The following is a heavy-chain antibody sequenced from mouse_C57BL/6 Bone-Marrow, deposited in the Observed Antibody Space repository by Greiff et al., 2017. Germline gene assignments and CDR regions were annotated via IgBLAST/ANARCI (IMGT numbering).Heavy chain of an antibody. J-gene: IGHJ4*01. D-gene: IGHD1-1*01. CDR1: GYTFTSYG. CDR3: AWGTVVATWDYAMDY. Sequence: QVQLQQSGAELARPGASVKLSCKASGYTFTSYGISWVKQRTGQGLEWIGEMYPRSGNTYYNEKFKGKATLTADKSSSTAYMELRSLTSEDSAVYFCAWGTVVATWDYAMDYWGQGTSVTVSS. CDR2: MYPRSGNT. V-gene: IGHV1-81*01.